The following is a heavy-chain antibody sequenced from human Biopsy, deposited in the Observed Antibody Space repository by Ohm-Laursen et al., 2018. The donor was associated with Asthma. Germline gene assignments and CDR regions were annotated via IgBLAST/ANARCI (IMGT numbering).Heavy chain of an antibody. D-gene: IGHD1-1*01. J-gene: IGHJ3*02. CDR1: GFSFSNFA. CDR2: ISKDASTQ. CDR3: VRDGTDDAFDI. Sequence: SLRLSCAASGFSFSNFAIHWVRQAPGKGLEWVGVISKDASTQDYADSVKGRFTMARGNSKNTLDLQMDSLREEDTAVYYCVRDGTDDAFDIWGQGTVVSVSS. V-gene: IGHV3-30*01.